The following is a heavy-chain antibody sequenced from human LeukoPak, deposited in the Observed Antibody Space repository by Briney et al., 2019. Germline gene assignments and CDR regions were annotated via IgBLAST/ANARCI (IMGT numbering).Heavy chain of an antibody. J-gene: IGHJ5*02. D-gene: IGHD6-13*01. CDR1: GGSISSYY. Sequence: SETLTLTCTASGGSISSYYLIWIRQPAGKGLEWIGRIHSTGSNTYNPSFKSRLSTSVDTTTNHFPLKLSSVTAADAPVYYCSRSPPPYCSSFYWFDPWGQKTLVTVS. CDR2: IHSTGSN. V-gene: IGHV4-4*07. CDR3: SRSPPPYCSSFYWFDP.